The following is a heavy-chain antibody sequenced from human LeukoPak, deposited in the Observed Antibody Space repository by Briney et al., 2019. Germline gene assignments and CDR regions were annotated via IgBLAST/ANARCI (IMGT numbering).Heavy chain of an antibody. CDR1: GFTFSSYW. J-gene: IGHJ3*02. V-gene: IGHV3-20*04. Sequence: PGGSLRLSCAASGFTFSSYWMHWVRQAPGKGLEWVSGINWNGGSIGYGDSVKGRFTISRDNAKNSLYLQMNSLRAEDTALYYCARGAFDIWGQGTMVTVSS. CDR2: INWNGGSI. CDR3: ARGAFDI.